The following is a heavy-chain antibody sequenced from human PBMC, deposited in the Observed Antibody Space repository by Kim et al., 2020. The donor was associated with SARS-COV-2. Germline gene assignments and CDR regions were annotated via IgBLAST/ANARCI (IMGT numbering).Heavy chain of an antibody. V-gene: IGHV3-23*01. D-gene: IGHD3-10*01. CDR2: VGGSAHNT. CDR3: AKIEWIRGAGHC. CDR1: GFTLTSND. Sequence: GGSLRLSCAASGFTLTSNDMSWVRQAPGRGLEWLSAVGGSAHNTYYADPVKGRFTVSRDNSKSTLYLQMNSLRAEDTAVYFCAKIEWIRGAGHCWGQGTLVTVSS. J-gene: IGHJ4*02.